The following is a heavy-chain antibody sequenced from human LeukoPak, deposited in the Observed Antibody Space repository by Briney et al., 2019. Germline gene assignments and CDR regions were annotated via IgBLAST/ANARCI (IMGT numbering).Heavy chain of an antibody. V-gene: IGHV3-23*01. CDR2: FSGNGEST. Sequence: GGSLRLSCAASGFTFSSYAMSWVRQAPGKGLEWVSVFSGNGESTDYADSVKGRFTISRDNSKNALYLQMNSLRAEDTAVYYCAKGNTMYTAYYLDYWGQGTLVTVSS. CDR1: GFTFSSYA. J-gene: IGHJ4*02. CDR3: AKGNTMYTAYYLDY. D-gene: IGHD3-10*02.